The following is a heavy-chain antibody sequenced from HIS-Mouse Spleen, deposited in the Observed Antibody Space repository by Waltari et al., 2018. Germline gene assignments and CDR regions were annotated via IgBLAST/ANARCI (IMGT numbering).Heavy chain of an antibody. Sequence: QLQLQESGPGLVKPSETLSLTCTVSGGSIRSSSYYWGWIRQPPGKGLEWIGRIYYSGSNYYNPSLKSRVTISVDTSKNQFSLKLSSVTAADTAVYYCAREIPYSSSWYDWYFDLWGRGTLVTVSS. CDR1: GGSIRSSSYY. D-gene: IGHD6-13*01. J-gene: IGHJ2*01. V-gene: IGHV4-39*07. CDR2: IYYSGSN. CDR3: AREIPYSSSWYDWYFDL.